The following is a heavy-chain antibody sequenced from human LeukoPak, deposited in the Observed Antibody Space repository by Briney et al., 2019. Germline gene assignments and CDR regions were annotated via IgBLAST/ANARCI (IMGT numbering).Heavy chain of an antibody. CDR1: GYTFTSYG. CDR3: AREDYYDSGSNDY. D-gene: IGHD3-22*01. CDR2: ISAYNGNT. V-gene: IGHV1-18*01. Sequence: ASVKVSCKASGYTFTSYGISWARQAPGQGLEWMGWISAYNGNTNYAQKFQGRVTITRNTSISTAYMELSSLRSEDTAVYYCAREDYYDSGSNDYWGQGTLVTVSS. J-gene: IGHJ4*02.